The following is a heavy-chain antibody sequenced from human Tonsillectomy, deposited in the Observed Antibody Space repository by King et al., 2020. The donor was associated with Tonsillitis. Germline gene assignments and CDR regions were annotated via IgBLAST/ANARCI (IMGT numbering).Heavy chain of an antibody. CDR2: IRSEAAGGAK. V-gene: IGHV3-49*03. CDR1: GFTFEDYA. Sequence: VQLVESGGGLVQPGRSLRLSCTTSGFTFEDYALSWFRQAPGKGLEWVGFIRSEAAGGAKEYAASVNGRFVISRDDSKSIAYLQMYSLKTEDSAMYYCSRVESGWYPGYWGPGTLAT. J-gene: IGHJ4*02. D-gene: IGHD6-19*01. CDR3: SRVESGWYPGY.